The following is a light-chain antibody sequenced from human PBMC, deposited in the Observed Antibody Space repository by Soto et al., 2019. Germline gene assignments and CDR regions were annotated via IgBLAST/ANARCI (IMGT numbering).Light chain of an antibody. CDR1: SSDIGAYNY. J-gene: IGLJ2*01. V-gene: IGLV2-14*01. Sequence: QSALTQPASVSGSPGQSITISCTGTSSDIGAYNYVSWYQHHPGKAPKLMIYEVSDRPSGVSNRFSGSKSGNTASLTISGLQADDEADYYCSSYTSTTTLLFGGGTKVTVL. CDR2: EVS. CDR3: SSYTSTTTLL.